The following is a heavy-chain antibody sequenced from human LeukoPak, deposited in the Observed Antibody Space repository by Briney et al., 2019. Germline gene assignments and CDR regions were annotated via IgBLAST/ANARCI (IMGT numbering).Heavy chain of an antibody. CDR3: ARARASDSSWYGLH. Sequence: VASVKVSCKASGGTFSTYSLNWVRQAPGQGLEWMGWISAYDGNTNYAQKLQGRVTMTTDTSTSTVYMELRSLRSDDTAVYYCARARASDSSWYGLHWGQGTLVTVSS. CDR1: GGTFSTYS. J-gene: IGHJ4*02. CDR2: ISAYDGNT. D-gene: IGHD6-13*01. V-gene: IGHV1-18*01.